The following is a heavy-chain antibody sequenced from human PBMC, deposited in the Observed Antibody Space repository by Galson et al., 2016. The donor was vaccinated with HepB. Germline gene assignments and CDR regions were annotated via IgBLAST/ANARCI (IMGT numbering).Heavy chain of an antibody. Sequence: SVKVSCKASGYTFTGYYMHWVRQAPGQGVEWMGWINPNSGGTNYAQKFQGRVTMSRDTSISTAYMELRRLRPDDTAVYYCAGVELYCIGGKCYDYYGMDVWGKGTTVTVSS. J-gene: IGHJ6*04. CDR2: INPNSGGT. CDR3: AGVELYCIGGKCYDYYGMDV. V-gene: IGHV1-2*02. CDR1: GYTFTGYY. D-gene: IGHD2-15*01.